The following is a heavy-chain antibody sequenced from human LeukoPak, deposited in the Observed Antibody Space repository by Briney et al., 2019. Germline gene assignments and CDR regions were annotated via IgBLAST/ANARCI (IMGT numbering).Heavy chain of an antibody. CDR1: GYTFTGYY. Sequence: GASVNVASKAYGYTFTGYYMHWVRQAPGQGLEWLGWINPNSGGTNYAQKSQGRVTKTRDTSISTAYMELSRLRSDDTAVYYCARGRHYYYYYMDVWGKGTTVTVSS. CDR2: INPNSGGT. J-gene: IGHJ6*03. V-gene: IGHV1-2*02. CDR3: ARGRHYYYYYMDV.